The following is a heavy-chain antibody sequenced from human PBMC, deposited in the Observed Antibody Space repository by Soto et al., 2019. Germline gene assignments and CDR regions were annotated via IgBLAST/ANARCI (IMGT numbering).Heavy chain of an antibody. CDR1: GFTFSSYG. J-gene: IGHJ4*02. CDR2: ISGSGGST. D-gene: IGHD3-22*01. CDR3: ARGDDTSGYYMGRFDY. Sequence: GGSLRLSCVASGFTFSSYGMHWVRQAPGKGLEWVSAISGSGGSTYYADSVKGRFTISRDRSKNTVYLQMDGLRTEDTAVYYCARGDDTSGYYMGRFDYWGQGAPVTVSS. V-gene: IGHV3-23*01.